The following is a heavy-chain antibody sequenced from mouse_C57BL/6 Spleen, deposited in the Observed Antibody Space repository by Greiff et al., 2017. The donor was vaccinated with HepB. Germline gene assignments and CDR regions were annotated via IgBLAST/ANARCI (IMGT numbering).Heavy chain of an antibody. Sequence: VQLQQSGPELVKPGASVKISCKAPGYAFSSSWMNWVKQRPGKGLEWIGRIYPGDGDTNYNGKFKGKATLTADKSSSTAYMQLSSLTSEDSAVYFCASTGAMDYWGQGTSVTVSS. J-gene: IGHJ4*01. CDR2: IYPGDGDT. V-gene: IGHV1-82*01. CDR1: GYAFSSSW. D-gene: IGHD1-1*01. CDR3: ASTGAMDY.